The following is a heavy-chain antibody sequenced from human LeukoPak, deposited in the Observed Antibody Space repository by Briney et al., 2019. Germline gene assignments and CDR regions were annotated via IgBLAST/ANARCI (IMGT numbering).Heavy chain of an antibody. CDR1: GFIFRTYW. Sequence: PGGTLRLSCTTSGFIFRTYWMHWVRRGPGQGLVWVSRISNDGRNINYADSVKGRFTISRDNAKNTLYLQMNSLRAEDTGMYYCTRDNLEGGSVFDYWGQGALVTVSS. CDR3: TRDNLEGGSVFDY. J-gene: IGHJ4*02. CDR2: ISNDGRNI. V-gene: IGHV3-74*01. D-gene: IGHD6-19*01.